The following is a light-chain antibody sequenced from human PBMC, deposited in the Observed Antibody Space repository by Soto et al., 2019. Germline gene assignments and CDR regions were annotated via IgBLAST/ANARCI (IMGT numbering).Light chain of an antibody. CDR1: SSNIGRNS. CDR3: AAWDDSLNALL. CDR2: SNY. V-gene: IGLV1-44*01. J-gene: IGLJ3*02. Sequence: QSVLTQPPSASETPEQRVTISCSGSSSNIGRNSVNWYQHLPGTAPKLLIYSNYHRPSGVPDRFSGSKSGTSASLAISGLQSEDEADYYCAAWDDSLNALLFGGGTKLTVL.